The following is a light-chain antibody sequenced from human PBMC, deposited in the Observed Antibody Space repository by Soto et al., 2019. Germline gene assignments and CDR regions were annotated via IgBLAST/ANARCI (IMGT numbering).Light chain of an antibody. CDR2: EVT. CDR1: SSDIGADDF. CDR3: SSFTKSSTRV. V-gene: IGLV2-14*01. Sequence: QSALTQPASVSGSPGQSITISCTGTSSDIGADDFVSWYQHHPDNTPKLIIFEVTYRPSGISNRFSGSKSGSTASLTISGLQDEDEADYYCSSFTKSSTRVFGTGTKLTVL. J-gene: IGLJ1*01.